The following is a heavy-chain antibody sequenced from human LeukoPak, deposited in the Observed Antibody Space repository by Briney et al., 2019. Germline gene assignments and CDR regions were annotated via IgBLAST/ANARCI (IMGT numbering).Heavy chain of an antibody. V-gene: IGHV1-18*01. CDR1: GYTFTSYG. Sequence: ASVKVSCKASGYTFTSYGISWVRQAPGQGLEWMGWISAYNGNTNYAQKLQGRVTTTTDTSTNTAYMELRSLRSDDTAVYYCARLGRGITMVRGVLYYGMDVWGQGTTVTVSS. J-gene: IGHJ6*02. CDR2: ISAYNGNT. CDR3: ARLGRGITMVRGVLYYGMDV. D-gene: IGHD3-10*01.